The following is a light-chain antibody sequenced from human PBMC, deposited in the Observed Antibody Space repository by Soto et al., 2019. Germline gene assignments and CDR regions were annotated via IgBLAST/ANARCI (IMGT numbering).Light chain of an antibody. CDR2: DAS. CDR1: QSVRTY. CDR3: QQRNSWPPIT. Sequence: EIVLTQSPVTLSLSPGERATLSCRASQSVRTYLAWYQVKPGQAPRLLIYDASSRASGVPARFSGSGSGTDFTHTISSLEPEDFALYYCQQRNSWPPITFGQGTRVEIK. V-gene: IGKV3-11*01. J-gene: IGKJ5*01.